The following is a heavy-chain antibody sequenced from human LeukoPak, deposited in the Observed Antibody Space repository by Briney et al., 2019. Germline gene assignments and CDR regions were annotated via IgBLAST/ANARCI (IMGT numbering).Heavy chain of an antibody. V-gene: IGHV3-21*01. J-gene: IGHJ5*02. Sequence: GGSLRLSCAASGFPFSNYGMHWVRQAPGKGLEWVSSISSSSSYIYYADSVKGRFTISRDNAKNSLYLQMNSLRAEDTAVYYCARGDVVVPAARFDPWGQGTLVTVSS. CDR1: GFPFSNYG. CDR3: ARGDVVVPAARFDP. CDR2: ISSSSSYI. D-gene: IGHD2-2*01.